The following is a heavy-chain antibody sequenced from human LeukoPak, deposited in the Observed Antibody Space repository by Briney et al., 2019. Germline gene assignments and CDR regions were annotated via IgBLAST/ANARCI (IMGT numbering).Heavy chain of an antibody. V-gene: IGHV4-34*01. CDR2: INHSGST. D-gene: IGHD4-4*01. CDR3: ARGAPDYSSSYYYYGMDV. J-gene: IGHJ6*02. Sequence: PSETLSLTCAVYGGSFSGYYWSWIRQPPGKGLEWIGEINHSGSTNYNPSLKSRVTISVDTSKNQFSLKLSSVTAADTAVYYCARGAPDYSSSYYYYGMDVWGQGTTVTVSS. CDR1: GGSFSGYY.